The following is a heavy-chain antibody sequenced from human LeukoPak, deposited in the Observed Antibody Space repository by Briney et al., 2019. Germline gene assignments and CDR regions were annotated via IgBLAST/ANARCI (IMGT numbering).Heavy chain of an antibody. V-gene: IGHV1-18*01. CDR2: ISAYNGNT. D-gene: IGHD5-12*01. Sequence: ASVKVSCKASGYIFSNYAITWVRQAPGQGLEWMGWISAYNGNTNYAQKLQGRVTMTTDTSTSTTYMELRSLRSDDTAVYYCARSGIVDIVATISDFDYWGQGTLVTVSS. J-gene: IGHJ4*02. CDR3: ARSGIVDIVATISDFDY. CDR1: GYIFSNYA.